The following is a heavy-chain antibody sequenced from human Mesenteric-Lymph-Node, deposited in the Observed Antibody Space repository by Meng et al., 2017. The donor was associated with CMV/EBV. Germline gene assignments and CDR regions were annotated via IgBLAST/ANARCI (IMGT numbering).Heavy chain of an antibody. CDR3: ARHQRWLKSEGGFNY. V-gene: IGHV4-34*01. CDR1: GGSFRGYS. CDR2: INLSGPP. D-gene: IGHD4-23*01. Sequence: LMPPQTRSPPCAFSGGSFRGYSWSWIPQPPPQGLEWIGEINLSGPPHYHPSLKSRVTISVDTSKNQFSLKLSSVTAADTAVYYCARHQRWLKSEGGFNYWGQGTLVTVSS. J-gene: IGHJ4*02.